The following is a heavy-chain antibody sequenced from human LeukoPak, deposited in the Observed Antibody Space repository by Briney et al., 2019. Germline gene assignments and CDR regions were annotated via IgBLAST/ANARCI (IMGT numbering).Heavy chain of an antibody. Sequence: PGGSLRLSCAASGFTFSSHAMSWVRHAPGEGLEWVSAISGSGGSTYYADSVKGRFTISRDNSKNTLYLQMNSLRAEDTAVYYCATLYVDIVATQWYWGQGTLVTVSS. CDR2: ISGSGGST. J-gene: IGHJ4*02. CDR1: GFTFSSHA. D-gene: IGHD5-12*01. V-gene: IGHV3-23*01. CDR3: ATLYVDIVATQWY.